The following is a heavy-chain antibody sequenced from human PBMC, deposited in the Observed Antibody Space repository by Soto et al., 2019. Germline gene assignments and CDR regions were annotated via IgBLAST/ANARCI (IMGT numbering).Heavy chain of an antibody. Sequence: GGSLRLSCAASGFTFSTYSMNWVRQAPGKGLEWVSSISSSSYIYYADSVKGRFTISRDNAKNSLYLQMNSLSAEDTAMYYCARDRHYYDSSGDPKPFDYWGQGTLVTFSS. V-gene: IGHV3-21*01. CDR2: ISSSSYI. CDR3: ARDRHYYDSSGDPKPFDY. J-gene: IGHJ4*02. CDR1: GFTFSTYS. D-gene: IGHD3-22*01.